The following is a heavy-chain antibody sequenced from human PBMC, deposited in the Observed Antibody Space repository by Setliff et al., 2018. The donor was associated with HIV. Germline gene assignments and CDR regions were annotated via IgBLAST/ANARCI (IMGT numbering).Heavy chain of an antibody. CDR1: GYTFTNYY. CDR2: IHPSTGNT. V-gene: IGHV1-46*01. CDR3: ARDSSTGWFSADY. Sequence: GASVKVSCKASGYTFTNYYMHWVRQAPGQGLEWMGLIHPSTGNTYYTQKFQGRVTWTRDTSTSTVYMELSSLRSEDTAVYYCARDSSTGWFSADYWGQGTLVTVSS. D-gene: IGHD6-19*01. J-gene: IGHJ4*02.